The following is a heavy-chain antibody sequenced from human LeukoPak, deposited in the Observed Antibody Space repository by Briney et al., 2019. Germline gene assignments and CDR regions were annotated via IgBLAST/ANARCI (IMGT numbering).Heavy chain of an antibody. CDR1: GFTFSTCA. CDR2: ISGRGVT. J-gene: IGHJ4*02. V-gene: IGHV3-23*01. D-gene: IGHD4-23*01. CDR3: ARDYGGNSPNFDY. Sequence: QSGGSLRLSCAASGFTFSTCAMTWVRQAPGKGLEWVSGISGRGVTDYADSVKGRFTISRDNAKNSLYLQMNSLRAEDTAVYYCARDYGGNSPNFDYWGQGTLVTVSS.